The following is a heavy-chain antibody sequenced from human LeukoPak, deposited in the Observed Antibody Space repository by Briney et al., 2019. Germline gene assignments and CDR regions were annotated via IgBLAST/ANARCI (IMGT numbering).Heavy chain of an antibody. J-gene: IGHJ5*02. V-gene: IGHV1-2*02. D-gene: IGHD3-3*01. Sequence: GASVKVSCKASGYTFTGYYMHWVRQAPGQGLEWMGWINPNSGGTNYAQKFQGRVTMTRDTSISTAYMELSRLRSDDTAVYYCARGAGFLEWLSPDTIHVWFDPWGQGTLVTVSS. CDR1: GYTFTGYY. CDR2: INPNSGGT. CDR3: ARGAGFLEWLSPDTIHVWFDP.